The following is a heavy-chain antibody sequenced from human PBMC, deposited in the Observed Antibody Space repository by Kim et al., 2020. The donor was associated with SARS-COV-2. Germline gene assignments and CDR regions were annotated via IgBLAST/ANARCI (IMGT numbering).Heavy chain of an antibody. V-gene: IGHV4-34*01. CDR3: ARGPRITVLRGRWYYFDY. CDR1: GGSVSGYY. J-gene: IGHJ4*02. Sequence: SETLSLTCAVYGGSVSGYYWSWIRQPPGKGLEWIGEINHSGSTNYNPSLKSRVTISVDTSKNQFSLKLSSVTAADTAVYYCARGPRITVLRGRWYYFDYWGQGTLVTVSS. D-gene: IGHD3-10*01. CDR2: INHSGST.